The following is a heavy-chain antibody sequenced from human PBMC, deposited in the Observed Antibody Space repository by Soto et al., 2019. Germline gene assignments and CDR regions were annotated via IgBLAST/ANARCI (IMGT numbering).Heavy chain of an antibody. J-gene: IGHJ3*02. CDR1: GFTFSSYA. Sequence: EVQLLESGGGLVQPGGSLRLSCAASGFTFSSYAMSWVRQSPGKGLEWVSAISGSGGSTYYADSVKGRFTISRDNSKNTLYLQMNSLRAEDTAVYYGAKITMIVGGAFDIWGQGTMVTVSS. V-gene: IGHV3-23*01. CDR3: AKITMIVGGAFDI. CDR2: ISGSGGST. D-gene: IGHD3-22*01.